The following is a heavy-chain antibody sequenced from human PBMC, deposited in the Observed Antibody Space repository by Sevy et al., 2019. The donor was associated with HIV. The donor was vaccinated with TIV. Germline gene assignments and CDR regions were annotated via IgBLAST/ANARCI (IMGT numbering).Heavy chain of an antibody. CDR2: IWYNGSNK. D-gene: IGHD3-3*01. CDR1: GFTFSSYG. V-gene: IGHV3-33*01. J-gene: IGHJ3*02. CDR3: ARESSWGITIFGVVRGGFGI. Sequence: GGSLRLSCAASGFTFSSYGMHWVRQAPGKGLEWVAVIWYNGSNKYYADSVKGRFTIFRDNSKNTLYLQMNSLRAEDTAAHYCARESSWGITIFGVVRGGFGIWGQGTMVTASS.